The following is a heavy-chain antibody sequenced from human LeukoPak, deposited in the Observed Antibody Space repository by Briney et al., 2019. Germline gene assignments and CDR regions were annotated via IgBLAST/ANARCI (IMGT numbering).Heavy chain of an antibody. V-gene: IGHV4-59*01. D-gene: IGHD3-10*01. J-gene: IGHJ6*02. CDR1: GVSISSYY. CDR2: IYNIGRT. CDR3: SRVRGAYDYYYYYGMDV. Sequence: SQTLSLTCTVSGVSISSYYWSWIRQPPGKGMEWQGYIYNIGRTNYNPSLKSRVTISVDTSKNQFSLKLSSVTAADTAVYYCSRVRGAYDYYYYYGMDVWGQGTTVTVSS.